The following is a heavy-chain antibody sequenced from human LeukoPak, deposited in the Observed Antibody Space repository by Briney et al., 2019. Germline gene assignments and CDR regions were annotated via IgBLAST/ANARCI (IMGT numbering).Heavy chain of an antibody. V-gene: IGHV4-59*08. J-gene: IGHJ3*02. CDR3: ARRGMHYDILTGYYVSYAFDI. Sequence: PSETLSLTCTVSGGPISSYYWSWIRQPPGKGLEWIGYIYYSGSTNYNPSLKSRVTISVDTSKNQFSLKLSPVTAADTAVYYCARRGMHYDILTGYYVSYAFDIWGQGTMVTVSS. CDR1: GGPISSYY. CDR2: IYYSGST. D-gene: IGHD3-9*01.